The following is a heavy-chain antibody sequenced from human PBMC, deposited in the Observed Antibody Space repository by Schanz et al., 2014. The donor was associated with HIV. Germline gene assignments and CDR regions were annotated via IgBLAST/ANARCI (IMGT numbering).Heavy chain of an antibody. J-gene: IGHJ6*02. CDR1: GATFSGYY. CDR3: ARRGGYQLLSKDYFYYGMDV. Sequence: QVQLQQWGAGLLKSSETLSLTCAVYGATFSGYYWNWVRQTPGKGLEWIGEINHSGSTTYNPSLKSRVTISVDTSKNQFPLKLRSVTAADTGVYYCARRGGYQLLSKDYFYYGMDVWGQGTTVTVSS. CDR2: INHSGST. V-gene: IGHV4-34*01. D-gene: IGHD2-2*01.